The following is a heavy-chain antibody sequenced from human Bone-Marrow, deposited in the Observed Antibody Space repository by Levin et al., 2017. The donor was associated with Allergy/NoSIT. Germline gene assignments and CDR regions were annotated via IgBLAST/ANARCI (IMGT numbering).Heavy chain of an antibody. D-gene: IGHD2-21*02. Sequence: PGGSLRLSCAASGFTFSSYEMNWVRQAPGKGLEWVSYISSSGSTIYYADSVKGRFTISRDNAKNSLYLQMNSLRAEDTAVYYCARTSEVTVDAFDIWGQGTMVTVSS. J-gene: IGHJ3*02. CDR3: ARTSEVTVDAFDI. V-gene: IGHV3-48*03. CDR2: ISSSGSTI. CDR1: GFTFSSYE.